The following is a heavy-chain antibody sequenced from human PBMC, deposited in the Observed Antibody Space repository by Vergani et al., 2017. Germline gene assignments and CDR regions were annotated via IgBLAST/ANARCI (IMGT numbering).Heavy chain of an antibody. V-gene: IGHV1-69*01. D-gene: IGHD3-3*01. Sequence: QVQLVQSGAEVKKPGSSAKVSCKASGGTFSSYAISWVRQAPGQGLEWMGGIIPIFGIANYAQKFQGRVTITADESTSTAYMELSSLRSEDTAVYYCARASGTIFGVVIMPHYYYGMDVWGQGTTVTVSS. CDR3: ARASGTIFGVVIMPHYYYGMDV. J-gene: IGHJ6*02. CDR1: GGTFSSYA. CDR2: IIPIFGIA.